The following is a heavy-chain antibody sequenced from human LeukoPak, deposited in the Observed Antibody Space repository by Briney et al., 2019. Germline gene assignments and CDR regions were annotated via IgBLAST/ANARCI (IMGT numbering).Heavy chain of an antibody. CDR1: GGSISSSSYY. J-gene: IGHJ4*02. Sequence: ASETLSLTCTVSGGSISSSSYYWGWIRQPPGKGLEWIGSIYYSGSTYYNPSLKSRVTISADTSKNQFSLKLSSVTAADTAVYYCARAKVPDYWGQGTLVTVSS. CDR2: IYYSGST. V-gene: IGHV4-39*01. D-gene: IGHD3-10*01. CDR3: ARAKVPDY.